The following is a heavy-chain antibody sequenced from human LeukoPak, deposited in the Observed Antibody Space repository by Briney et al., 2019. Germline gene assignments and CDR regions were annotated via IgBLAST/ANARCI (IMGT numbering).Heavy chain of an antibody. D-gene: IGHD3-22*01. CDR3: ARGGNYYDSSGYYG. CDR1: GGSISSYY. J-gene: IGHJ4*02. Sequence: SETLSLTCTVSGGSISSYYWSWIRQLPGKGLEWIGYIYYSGSTNYNPSLKSRVTISVDTSKNQFSLKLSSVTAADTAVYYCARGGNYYDSSGYYGWGQGTLVTVSS. V-gene: IGHV4-59*08. CDR2: IYYSGST.